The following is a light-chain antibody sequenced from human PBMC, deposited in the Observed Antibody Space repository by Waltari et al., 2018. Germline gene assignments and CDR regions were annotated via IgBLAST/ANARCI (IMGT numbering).Light chain of an antibody. CDR2: DVN. V-gene: IGLV2-14*03. J-gene: IGLJ2*01. CDR1: TNDVGRYDS. Sequence: QSALTQPAPVSGSPGQTIAISCTGTTNDVGRYDSASWYQQHPGKAPKLMIYDVNRRPSGVSDRFFGSKSGNTASLTISGLQAEDEADYYCSSYTSSNSVLFGGGTHLTVL. CDR3: SSYTSSNSVL.